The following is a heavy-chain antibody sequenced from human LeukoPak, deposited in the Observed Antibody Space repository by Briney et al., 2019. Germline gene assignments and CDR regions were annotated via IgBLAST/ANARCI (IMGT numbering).Heavy chain of an antibody. CDR1: GGSISCSSYY. D-gene: IGHD2-2*01. J-gene: IGHJ4*02. V-gene: IGHV4-39*01. CDR2: IYYSGST. CDR3: ARLKVVPAVKRFDY. Sequence: SETLSLTCTVSGGSISCSSYYWGWIRQPPGKGLEWIGSIYYSGSTYYNPSLKSRVTISVDTSKNQFSLKLSSVTAADTAVYYCARLKVVPAVKRFDYWGQGTLVTVSS.